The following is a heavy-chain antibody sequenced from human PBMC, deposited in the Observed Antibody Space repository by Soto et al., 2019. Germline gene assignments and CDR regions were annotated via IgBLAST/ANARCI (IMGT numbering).Heavy chain of an antibody. CDR3: VKDGYNFPGY. D-gene: IGHD5-12*01. CDR2: ISVSGGST. Sequence: GGSLSLSCAASGFTFSSYAMSWVRQAPGKGLEWVSAISVSGGSTYYADSVKGRFTISRDNSKNTLYLQMNSLRAEDTAVYYCVKDGYNFPGYWGQVTLVTVS. CDR1: GFTFSSYA. J-gene: IGHJ4*02. V-gene: IGHV3-23*01.